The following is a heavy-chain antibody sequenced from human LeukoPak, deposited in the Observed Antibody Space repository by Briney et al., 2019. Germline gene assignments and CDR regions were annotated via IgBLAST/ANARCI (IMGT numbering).Heavy chain of an antibody. CDR2: IYTSGST. V-gene: IGHV4-61*02. D-gene: IGHD2-21*02. Sequence: PSETLSLTCTVSGGSFTSGSYYWSWIRQPPGKDREWIGRIYTSGSTNYNPSLKSRVTISVDTSKNQFSLKLSSVTAADTAVYYCASAVTSFYYYHMDVWGKGTTVTVSS. CDR1: GGSFTSGSYY. CDR3: ASAVTSFYYYHMDV. J-gene: IGHJ6*03.